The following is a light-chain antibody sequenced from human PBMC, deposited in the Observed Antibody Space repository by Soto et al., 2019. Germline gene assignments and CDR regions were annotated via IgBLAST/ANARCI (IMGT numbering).Light chain of an antibody. CDR3: SSYTIRSTWV. CDR2: EVS. J-gene: IGLJ3*02. Sequence: QSVLTQPASVSGSPGQSITISCTGTSSDVGGYKYVSWYQHHPGKAPKLMIYEVSNRPSGVSDRFSGSKSGNTASLTISGLQADDEADYYCSSYTIRSTWVFGGGTKVTVL. CDR1: SSDVGGYKY. V-gene: IGLV2-14*01.